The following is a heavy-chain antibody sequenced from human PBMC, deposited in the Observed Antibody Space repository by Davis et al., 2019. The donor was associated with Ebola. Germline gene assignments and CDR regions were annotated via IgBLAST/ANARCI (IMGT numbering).Heavy chain of an antibody. CDR3: TAQTGYVDY. Sequence: KVSCKASGYTFTSYYMHWVRQASGKGLEWVGRIRSKANSYATAYAASVKGRFTISRDDSKNTAYLQMNSLKTEDTAVYYCTAQTGYVDYWVQGTLVTVSS. J-gene: IGHJ4*02. V-gene: IGHV3-73*01. CDR1: GYTFTSYY. D-gene: IGHD3-10*01. CDR2: IRSKANSYAT.